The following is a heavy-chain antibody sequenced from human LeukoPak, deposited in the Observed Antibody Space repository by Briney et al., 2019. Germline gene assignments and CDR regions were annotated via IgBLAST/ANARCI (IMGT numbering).Heavy chain of an antibody. V-gene: IGHV4-4*07. CDR1: GESFSGHY. CDR2: IYTSGST. D-gene: IGHD3-3*01. J-gene: IGHJ5*02. Sequence: SETLSLTCAVYGESFSGHYWSWIRQPAGKGLEWIGRIYTSGSTNYNLSLKSRVTISVDTSKNQFSLKLSSVTAADTAVYYCAREMYYDFQAWFDPWGQGTLVTVSS. CDR3: AREMYYDFQAWFDP.